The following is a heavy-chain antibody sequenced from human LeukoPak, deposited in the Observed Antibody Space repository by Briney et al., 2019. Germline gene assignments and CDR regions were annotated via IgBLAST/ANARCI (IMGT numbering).Heavy chain of an antibody. CDR1: GGSISSYY. V-gene: IGHV4-34*01. CDR2: INHSGST. CDR3: ARRPDYRVKYFQH. J-gene: IGHJ1*01. D-gene: IGHD4-11*01. Sequence: SETLSLTCTVSGGSISSYYWSWIRQPPGKGLEWIGEINHSGSTNYNPSLKSRVTISVDTSKNQFSLKLSSVTAADTAVYYCARRPDYRVKYFQHWGQGTLVTVSS.